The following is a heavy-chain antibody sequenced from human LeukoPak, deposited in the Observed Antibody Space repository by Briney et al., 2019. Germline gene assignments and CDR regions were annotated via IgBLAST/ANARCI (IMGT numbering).Heavy chain of an antibody. Sequence: PGGSVRLSCVASGFTFSNLAMGWVRQAPGKGLEWVSVISYSGGTTYYADSVKGRFPISRDNSRNTLYLQMNSLRVEDTAVYYCAKDARRSSGWYFFDHWGQGTLVTVSS. CDR3: AKDARRSSGWYFFDH. V-gene: IGHV3-23*01. D-gene: IGHD6-19*01. CDR2: ISYSGGTT. CDR1: GFTFSNLA. J-gene: IGHJ4*02.